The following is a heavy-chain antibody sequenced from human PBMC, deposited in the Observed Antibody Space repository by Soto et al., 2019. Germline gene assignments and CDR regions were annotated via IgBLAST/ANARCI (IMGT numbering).Heavy chain of an antibody. Sequence: GASVKVSCKASGGTFSSYGISWVRQAPGQGLEWMGWISAYNGNTNYAQKLQGRVTMTTDTSTSTAYMELRSLRSDDTAVYYCARYYYDSSGYYGDYFQHWGQGTLVTVSS. D-gene: IGHD3-22*01. CDR1: GGTFSSYG. CDR3: ARYYYDSSGYYGDYFQH. CDR2: ISAYNGNT. V-gene: IGHV1-18*01. J-gene: IGHJ1*01.